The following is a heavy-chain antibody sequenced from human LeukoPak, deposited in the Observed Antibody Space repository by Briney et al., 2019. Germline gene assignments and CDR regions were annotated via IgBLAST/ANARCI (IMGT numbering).Heavy chain of an antibody. J-gene: IGHJ4*02. D-gene: IGHD5-12*01. V-gene: IGHV3-49*04. CDR1: GFTFGVYA. CDR3: TRHRESGYSGYDYHPLDY. Sequence: GRSLRLSCTAPGFTFGVYAICWGPEALEERLWNVVFIRSKVYGGTTEYAASVKGRFTISRDDSKSIAYLQMNSLKTEDTAVYYCTRHRESGYSGYDYHPLDYWGQGTLVTVSS. CDR2: IRSKVYGGTT.